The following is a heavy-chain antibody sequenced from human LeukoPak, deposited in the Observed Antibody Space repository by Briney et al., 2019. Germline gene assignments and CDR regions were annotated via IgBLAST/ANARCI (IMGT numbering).Heavy chain of an antibody. CDR2: IYYSGST. CDR3: ARHGAGFWSGYFAYYFDY. J-gene: IGHJ4*02. CDR1: GGSISSSSYY. Sequence: SETLSLTCTVSGGSISSSSYYWGWIRQPPGKGLEWIGSIYYSGSTYYNPSLKSRVTISVDTSKNQFSLKLSSVTAADTAVYYCARHGAGFWSGYFAYYFDYWGQGTLVTVSS. V-gene: IGHV4-39*01. D-gene: IGHD3-3*01.